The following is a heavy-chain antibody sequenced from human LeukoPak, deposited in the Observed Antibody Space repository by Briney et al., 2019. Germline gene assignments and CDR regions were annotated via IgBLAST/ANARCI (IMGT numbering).Heavy chain of an antibody. D-gene: IGHD1-26*01. Sequence: ASVKVSCKASGYTFTSYGISWVRQAPGQGLEWMGWISAYNGNTNYAQKLQGRVTMTRNTSISTAYMELSSLRSEDTAVYFCAREVLVGAASIDYWGQGTLVTVSS. CDR3: AREVLVGAASIDY. J-gene: IGHJ4*02. V-gene: IGHV1-18*01. CDR2: ISAYNGNT. CDR1: GYTFTSYG.